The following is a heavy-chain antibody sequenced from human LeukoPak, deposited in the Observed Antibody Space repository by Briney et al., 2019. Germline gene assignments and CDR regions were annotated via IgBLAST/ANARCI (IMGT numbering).Heavy chain of an antibody. J-gene: IGHJ3*02. CDR2: ISSSSSYI. D-gene: IGHD6-13*01. Sequence: GGSLRLSCAASGFTFSSYSMNWVRQAPGKGLEWVSSISSSSSYIYYADSVKGRFTISRDNAKNSLYLQMNSLRAEDTAVYYCAREYSSSWGDAFDIWGQGTMVTVSS. CDR1: GFTFSSYS. V-gene: IGHV3-21*01. CDR3: AREYSSSWGDAFDI.